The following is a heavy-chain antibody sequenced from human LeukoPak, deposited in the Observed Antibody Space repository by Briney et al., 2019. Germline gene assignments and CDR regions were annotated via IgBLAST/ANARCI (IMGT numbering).Heavy chain of an antibody. V-gene: IGHV4-59*08. CDR1: GGSISSHY. CDR2: IYYSGNT. CDR3: ARRWDSGSSPYFDY. J-gene: IGHJ4*02. Sequence: SETLSLTCTVSGGSISSHYWSWIRQPPGKGLEWIGYIYYSGNTNYNPSLKSRVTISVDMSKNQFSLKLSSVTAADTAVYYCARRWDSGSSPYFDYWGQGTLVTVSS. D-gene: IGHD1-26*01.